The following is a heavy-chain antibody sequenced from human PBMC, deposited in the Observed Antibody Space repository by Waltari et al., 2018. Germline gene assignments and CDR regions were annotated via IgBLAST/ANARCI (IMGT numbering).Heavy chain of an antibody. CDR1: GYACTGYH. Sequence: QVHLVQSGAEVKKPGASVKVSCKASGYACTGYHMHWVRQAPGQGLGWMGRINPNNGDTKYAQKFQGRVTMTRDTSINTAYMEVRNLRSDDTAIYSCATGISSGWSPFDFWGQGTLVTVSS. D-gene: IGHD6-13*01. V-gene: IGHV1-2*06. CDR3: ATGISSGWSPFDF. CDR2: INPNNGDT. J-gene: IGHJ4*02.